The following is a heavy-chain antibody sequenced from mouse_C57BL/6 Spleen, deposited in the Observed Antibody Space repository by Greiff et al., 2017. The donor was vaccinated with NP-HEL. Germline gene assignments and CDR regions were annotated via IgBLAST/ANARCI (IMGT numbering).Heavy chain of an antibody. CDR3: ARPYDYGFAY. V-gene: IGHV5-6*01. CDR2: ISSGGSYT. J-gene: IGHJ3*01. Sequence: EVMLVESGGDLVKPGGSLKLSCAASGFTFSSYGMSWVRQTPDKRLEWVATISSGGSYTYYPDSVKGRFTISRDNAKNTLYLQMSSLKSEDTAMYYCARPYDYGFAYWGQGTLVTVSA. D-gene: IGHD2-4*01. CDR1: GFTFSSYG.